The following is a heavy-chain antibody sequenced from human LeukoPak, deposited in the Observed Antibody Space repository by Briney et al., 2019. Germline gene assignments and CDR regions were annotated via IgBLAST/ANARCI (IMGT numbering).Heavy chain of an antibody. V-gene: IGHV4-34*01. D-gene: IGHD6-13*01. J-gene: IGHJ4*02. Sequence: SETLSLTCAVYGGSFSGYYWSWIRQPPGKGLEWIGEINHSGSTNYNPSLKSRVTISVDTSKNQFSLKLSSVTAADTAVYYCASRLYYSSSLDSWGQGTLVTVSS. CDR1: GGSFSGYY. CDR3: ASRLYYSSSLDS. CDR2: INHSGST.